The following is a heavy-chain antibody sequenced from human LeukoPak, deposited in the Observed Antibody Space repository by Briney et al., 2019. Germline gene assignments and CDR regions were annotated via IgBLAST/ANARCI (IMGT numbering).Heavy chain of an antibody. CDR1: GFTFSSYG. CDR3: AREGGYNYEGLDY. D-gene: IGHD5-24*01. CDR2: IWYDGSNK. V-gene: IGHV3-33*01. J-gene: IGHJ4*02. Sequence: PGRSLRLSCAASGFTFSSYGMHWVRQAPGKGLEWVAVIWYDGSNKYYADSVKGRFTISRDNSKNTLYLQMNSLRAEDTAVYYCAREGGYNYEGLDYWGQGTLVTVSS.